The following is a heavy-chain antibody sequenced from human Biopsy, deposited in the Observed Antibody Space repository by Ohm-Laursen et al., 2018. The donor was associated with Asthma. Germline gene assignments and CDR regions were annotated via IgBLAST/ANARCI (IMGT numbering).Heavy chain of an antibody. Sequence: SLRLSCTASGFTFSIYDIHWVRQAPGKGLEWVAVISYDGGNKFYGDSVKGRFTISRDNAKNTLYLQMNSLRAEDTAVYYCAKARIHHFYDSSGYYQHDWGQGTLVTVSS. CDR2: ISYDGGNK. V-gene: IGHV3-30*18. CDR1: GFTFSIYD. D-gene: IGHD3-22*01. CDR3: AKARIHHFYDSSGYYQHD. J-gene: IGHJ4*02.